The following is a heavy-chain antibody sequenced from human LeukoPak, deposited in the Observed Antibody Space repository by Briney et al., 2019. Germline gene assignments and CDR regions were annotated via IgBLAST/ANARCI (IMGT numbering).Heavy chain of an antibody. D-gene: IGHD1-26*01. CDR3: ARDGGGRSGSGFDY. CDR1: GDSISSSNW. Sequence: PSGTLSLTCAVSGDSISSSNWWSWVRQPPGKGLEWIGEIYHSGSTNYNPSLKSRVTISVEKPKNHFSLKLSSVTAADTAVYFCARDGGGRSGSGFDYWGQGTLVTVSS. V-gene: IGHV4-4*02. J-gene: IGHJ4*02. CDR2: IYHSGST.